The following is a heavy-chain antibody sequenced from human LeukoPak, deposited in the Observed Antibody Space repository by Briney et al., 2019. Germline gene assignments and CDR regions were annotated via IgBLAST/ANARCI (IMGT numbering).Heavy chain of an antibody. CDR2: INHSGST. CDR3: AIKSYYYGSGSSGYFDY. J-gene: IGHJ4*02. Sequence: SETLSLTCAVYGGSFSGYYWSWIRQPPGKGLEWIGEINHSGSTNYNPSLKSRVTISVDTSKNQFSLKLSSVTAADTAVYYCAIKSYYYGSGSSGYFDYWGQGTLVTASS. D-gene: IGHD3-10*01. CDR1: GGSFSGYY. V-gene: IGHV4-34*01.